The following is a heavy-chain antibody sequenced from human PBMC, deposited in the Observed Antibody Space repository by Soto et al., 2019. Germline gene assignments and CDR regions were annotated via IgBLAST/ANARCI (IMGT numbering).Heavy chain of an antibody. CDR2: IYHSGST. J-gene: IGHJ4*02. V-gene: IGHV4-4*02. CDR3: ARTPWDPCTVYSFDY. CDR1: GGSISSSNW. D-gene: IGHD1-26*01. Sequence: QVQLQESGPGLVKPSGTLSLTCAVSGGSISSSNWWSWVRQPPGKGLGWIGEIYHSGSTNYNPSRKCRVTISAEQSKRHFSLTLSPVTAADTAVYSCARTPWDPCTVYSFDYWGQGTLVTVSS.